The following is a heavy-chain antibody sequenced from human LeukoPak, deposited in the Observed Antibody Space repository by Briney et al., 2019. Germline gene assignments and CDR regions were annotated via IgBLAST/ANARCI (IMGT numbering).Heavy chain of an antibody. CDR1: GFTFSSYG. V-gene: IGHV3-30*02. D-gene: IGHD6-13*01. J-gene: IGHJ6*03. CDR2: IRYDGSNK. CDR3: AKAALYSSSWAPDYYYYYMDV. Sequence: PGGSLRLSCAASGFTFSSYGMHWVRQAPGKGLEWVAFIRYDGSNKYYADSVKGRFTISRDNSKNTLYLQMNSLRAEDTAVYYCAKAALYSSSWAPDYYYYYMDVWGKGTTVTVSS.